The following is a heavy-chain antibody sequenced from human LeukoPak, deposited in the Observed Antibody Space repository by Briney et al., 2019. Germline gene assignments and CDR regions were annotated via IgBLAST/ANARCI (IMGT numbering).Heavy chain of an antibody. CDR2: IWYDGSNK. Sequence: PGGSLRLSCAASGFTFSSYGMHWVRQAPGKGLEWVAVIWYDGSNKYYADSVKGRLTISRDNSKNTLYLQMNSLRAEDTAVYYCALEIAAFDYWGQGTLVTVSS. V-gene: IGHV3-33*01. CDR3: ALEIAAFDY. CDR1: GFTFSSYG. D-gene: IGHD2-15*01. J-gene: IGHJ4*02.